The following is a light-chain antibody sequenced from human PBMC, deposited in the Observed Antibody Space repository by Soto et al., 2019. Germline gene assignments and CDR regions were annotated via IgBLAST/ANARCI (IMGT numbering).Light chain of an antibody. J-gene: IGLJ2*01. Sequence: QSVLTQPPSASGTPGQRVTISCSGSSSNIGRHGVNWYQHLPGAAPKLLIYSNNQRPSGVPDRFSGSTSGTSVSLTISGLQSEDEADYYCATWDDSLNGVVFGGGNKLTVL. CDR1: SSNIGRHG. CDR2: SNN. V-gene: IGLV1-44*01. CDR3: ATWDDSLNGVV.